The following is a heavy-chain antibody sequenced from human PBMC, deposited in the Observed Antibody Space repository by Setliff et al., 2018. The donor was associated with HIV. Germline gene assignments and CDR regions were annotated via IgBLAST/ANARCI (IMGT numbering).Heavy chain of an antibody. CDR1: GFSLSTNGVA. CDR3: SHSVGSGSYYNPDAFDI. D-gene: IGHD3-10*01. J-gene: IGHJ3*02. CDR2: IYWNDDK. V-gene: IGHV2-5*01. Sequence: SGPTLVNPTQTLTLTCTFSGFSLSTNGVAVGWIRRPPGKALEWLALIYWNDDKRYRPALESRRTNTKDISKNQVVRTMTSMDPVDTAIYYCSHSVGSGSYYNPDAFDIGGQGTGVTV.